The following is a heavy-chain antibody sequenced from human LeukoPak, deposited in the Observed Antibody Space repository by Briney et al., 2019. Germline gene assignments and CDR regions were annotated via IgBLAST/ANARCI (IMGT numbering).Heavy chain of an antibody. D-gene: IGHD3-9*01. CDR1: GFTFSSYA. CDR3: AKALPYDILTGYYTDAFDI. V-gene: IGHV3-23*01. CDR2: ISGSGGST. Sequence: QAGGSLRLSCAASGFTFSSYAMSWARQAPGKGLEWVSAISGSGGSTYYADSVKGRFTTSRDNSKNTLYLQMNSLRAEDTAVYYCAKALPYDILTGYYTDAFDIWGQGTMVTVSS. J-gene: IGHJ3*02.